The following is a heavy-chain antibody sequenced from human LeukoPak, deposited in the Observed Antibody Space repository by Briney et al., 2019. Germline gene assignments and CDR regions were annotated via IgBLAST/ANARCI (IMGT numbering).Heavy chain of an antibody. CDR3: ARSCDSSGYYIFDL. CDR1: GGSISSHY. V-gene: IGHV4-4*07. J-gene: IGHJ2*01. Sequence: SETLSLTCTVSGGSISSHYWSWIRQPAGKGLEWIGRIDTSGSTIYNPSLKSRVTMSVDTSKNQFSLKLNSVTAADTAVYYCARSCDSSGYYIFDLWGRGTLVTVS. D-gene: IGHD3-22*01. CDR2: IDTSGST.